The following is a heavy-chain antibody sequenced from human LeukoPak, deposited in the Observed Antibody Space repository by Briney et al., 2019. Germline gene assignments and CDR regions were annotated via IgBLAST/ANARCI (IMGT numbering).Heavy chain of an antibody. D-gene: IGHD3-3*01. J-gene: IGHJ4*02. CDR2: ISSNGGNT. CDR1: GFTFSSYA. Sequence: GMSLRLSCSASGFTFSSYAMHWVRQAPGKGLEYVSAISSNGGNTYYADSVKGRFTISRDNSKNTLYLQMSSLRAEDTAVYYCVKSRIAIFGALDYWGQGTLVTVSS. V-gene: IGHV3-64D*06. CDR3: VKSRIAIFGALDY.